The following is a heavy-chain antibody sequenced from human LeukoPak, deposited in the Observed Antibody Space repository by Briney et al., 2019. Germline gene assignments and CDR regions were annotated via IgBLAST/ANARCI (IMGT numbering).Heavy chain of an antibody. D-gene: IGHD1-26*01. CDR3: ARGNNARKIQLPPSGSYRADAFDI. Sequence: PSETLSLTCTVSGGSISSSSYYWGWIRQPPGKGLEWIGYIYHSGSTNYNPSLKSRVTISVDTSKNQFSLKLSSVTAADTAVYYCARGNNARKIQLPPSGSYRADAFDIWGRGTMVTVSS. J-gene: IGHJ3*02. CDR2: IYHSGST. CDR1: GGSISSSSYY. V-gene: IGHV4-61*05.